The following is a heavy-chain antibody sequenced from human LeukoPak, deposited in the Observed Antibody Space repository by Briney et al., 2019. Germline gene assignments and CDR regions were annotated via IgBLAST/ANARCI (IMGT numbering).Heavy chain of an antibody. Sequence: SQTLSLTCTVSGGSISSGSYYWSWIRQPAGKGLEWIGRIYTSGSTNYNPSLKSRVTISVDTSKNQFSLKLSSVTAADTAVYYCARDTTSYYYYYYMDMWGKGTTVTISS. CDR3: ARDTTSYYYYYYMDM. V-gene: IGHV4-61*02. D-gene: IGHD1-1*01. J-gene: IGHJ6*03. CDR1: GGSISSGSYY. CDR2: IYTSGST.